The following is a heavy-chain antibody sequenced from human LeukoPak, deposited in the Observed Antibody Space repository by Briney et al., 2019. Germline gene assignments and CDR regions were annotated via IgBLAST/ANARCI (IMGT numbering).Heavy chain of an antibody. J-gene: IGHJ4*02. CDR1: GGSFSGYY. CDR3: TRGARPYGSGSYDY. V-gene: IGHV4-34*01. D-gene: IGHD3-10*01. Sequence: SETLSLTCAVYGGSFSGYYWSWIRQPPGKGLEWIGEINHSGSTNYNPSLKSRVTISVDTSQNQFSLKLSSVTAADTAVYYCTRGARPYGSGSYDYWGQGTLVTVSS. CDR2: INHSGST.